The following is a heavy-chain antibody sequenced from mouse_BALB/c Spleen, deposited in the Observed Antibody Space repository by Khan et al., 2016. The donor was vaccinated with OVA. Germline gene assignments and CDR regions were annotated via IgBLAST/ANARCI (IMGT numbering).Heavy chain of an antibody. CDR3: TRLGTTGGFAY. CDR1: GYSFTSYY. CDR2: IDPFNGGT. J-gene: IGHJ3*01. V-gene: IGHV1S135*01. Sequence: QLQQSGPELMKPGASVKISCKASGYSFTSYYIHWVKQSHGQSLEWIGYIDPFNGGTNYNQKFKGKATLTVDKSSSTAYMHLSSLTSEDSAVYYCTRLGTTGGFAYWGQGTLVTVSA. D-gene: IGHD2-13*01.